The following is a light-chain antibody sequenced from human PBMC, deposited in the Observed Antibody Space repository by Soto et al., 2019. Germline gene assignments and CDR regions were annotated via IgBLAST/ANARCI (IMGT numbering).Light chain of an antibody. Sequence: EIVLTQSPGTLSLSPGERATLSCRASQSVSSSYLAWYQQKPGQAPMLLIYGASSRATGIPDRFSGSGFGTDFTLSISRLEPEDFAVYYCQQSGNSYTFGQGTKLEIK. CDR3: QQSGNSYT. J-gene: IGKJ2*01. CDR2: GAS. CDR1: QSVSSSY. V-gene: IGKV3-20*01.